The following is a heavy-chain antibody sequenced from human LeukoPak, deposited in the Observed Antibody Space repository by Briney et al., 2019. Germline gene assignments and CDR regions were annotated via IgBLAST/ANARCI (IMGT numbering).Heavy chain of an antibody. D-gene: IGHD4-17*01. V-gene: IGHV3-9*03. J-gene: IGHJ3*02. CDR3: AKAMTTVTTGAFDI. CDR2: ISWNSGSI. CDR1: GFTVSSNY. Sequence: GGSLRLSCAASGFTVSSNYMSWVRQAPGKGLEWVSGISWNSGSIGYADSVKGRFTISRDNAKNSLYLQMNSLRAEDMALYYCAKAMTTVTTGAFDIWGQGTMVTVSS.